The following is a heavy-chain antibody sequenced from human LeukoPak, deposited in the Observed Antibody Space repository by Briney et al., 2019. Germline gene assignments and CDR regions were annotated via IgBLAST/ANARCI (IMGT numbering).Heavy chain of an antibody. J-gene: IGHJ4*02. CDR3: ARGARGFWSGYYDY. Sequence: GGSLRLSCAASGFTFSSYSMNWVRQAPVKGQELVSYISSGSSTIYYTDSVKGRFTISRDNAKNSLHLQMNSLRAEDTAVYYCARGARGFWSGYYDYWGQGTLVTVSS. V-gene: IGHV3-48*01. CDR2: ISSGSSTI. D-gene: IGHD3-3*01. CDR1: GFTFSSYS.